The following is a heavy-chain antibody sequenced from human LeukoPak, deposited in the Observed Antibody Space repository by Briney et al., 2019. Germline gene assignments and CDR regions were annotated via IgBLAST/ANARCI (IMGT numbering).Heavy chain of an antibody. CDR2: ISIGSSII. D-gene: IGHD1-26*01. V-gene: IGHV3-48*02. CDR1: GHSFSSYG. CDR3: ARGVSGSYSPFDY. J-gene: IGHJ4*02. Sequence: GGSLRLSCAASGHSFSSYGMNWARQAPGKGLEWVSFISIGSSIIYYADSVRGRFTVSRDDAKNSLFLQMNSLRDEDTAVYYCARGVSGSYSPFDYWGQGTLVTVSS.